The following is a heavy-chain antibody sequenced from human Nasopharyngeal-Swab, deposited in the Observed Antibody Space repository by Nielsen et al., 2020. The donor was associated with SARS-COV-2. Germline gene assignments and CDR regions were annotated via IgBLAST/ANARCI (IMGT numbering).Heavy chain of an antibody. D-gene: IGHD3-3*01. CDR2: ISSSGSTI. V-gene: IGHV3-11*01. J-gene: IGHJ6*02. Sequence: WIRQPPGKGLEWVSYISSSGSTIYYADSVKGRFTISRGNAKNSLYLQMNSLRAEDTAVYYCARAGNFWSGYYGSYYYGMDVWGQGTTVTVSS. CDR3: ARAGNFWSGYYGSYYYGMDV.